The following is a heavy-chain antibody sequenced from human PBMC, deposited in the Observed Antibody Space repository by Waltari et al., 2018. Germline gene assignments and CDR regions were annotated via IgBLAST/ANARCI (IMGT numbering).Heavy chain of an antibody. D-gene: IGHD3-16*01. CDR1: GFHFTISC. CDR3: AKDLGSTSVPYYFDY. CDR2: ISSRGFYT. Sequence: EVQPLDFGGGLVQAGGSRRLACAASGFHFTISCRGWVRQVPGRGREWVAGISSRGFYTFYADSVKGRFTVSRDNSKNMLFLEMNNLRADDTGVYYCAKDLGSTSVPYYFDYWGQGTKVTVSS. V-gene: IGHV3-23*01. J-gene: IGHJ4*02.